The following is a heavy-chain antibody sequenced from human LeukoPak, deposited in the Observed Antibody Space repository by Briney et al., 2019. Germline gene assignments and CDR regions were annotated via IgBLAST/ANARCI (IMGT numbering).Heavy chain of an antibody. CDR2: INPNSGGT. CDR1: GYTFTGYY. Sequence: ASVKVSCKASGYTFTGYYMHWVRQAPGQGLEWMGWINPNSGGTNYAQKFQGRVTMTRDTSISTAYMELSRLRSDDTAVYYCARYPAYYYDSSGPPLDYWGQGTLFTVSS. V-gene: IGHV1-2*02. D-gene: IGHD3-22*01. CDR3: ARYPAYYYDSSGPPLDY. J-gene: IGHJ4*02.